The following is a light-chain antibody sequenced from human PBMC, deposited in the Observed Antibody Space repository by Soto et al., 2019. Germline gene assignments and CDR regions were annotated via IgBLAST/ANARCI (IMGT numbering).Light chain of an antibody. CDR3: QQYNSYSLT. CDR1: RTLSSW. Sequence: DIQMTQSPSTLSASVGDRVTITCRASRTLSSWLAWYQQKPGKAPKLLIYDVSSVESGVPSRFSGSGSGTEFTLTISSLQPDDFATYYCQQYNSYSLTFGGGTKVEIK. V-gene: IGKV1-5*01. J-gene: IGKJ4*01. CDR2: DVS.